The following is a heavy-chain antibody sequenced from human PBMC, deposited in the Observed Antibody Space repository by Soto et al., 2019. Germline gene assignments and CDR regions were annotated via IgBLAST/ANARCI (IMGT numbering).Heavy chain of an antibody. Sequence: SVKVSCKASGGTFSSYAISWVRQAPGQGLEWMGGIIPIFGTANYAQKFQGRVTITADESTSTAYMELSSLRSEDTAVYYCASCQAGIAAAGTGPYYYYGMNVWGQGTTVTVSS. CDR2: IIPIFGTA. D-gene: IGHD6-13*01. V-gene: IGHV1-69*13. CDR3: ASCQAGIAAAGTGPYYYYGMNV. J-gene: IGHJ6*02. CDR1: GGTFSSYA.